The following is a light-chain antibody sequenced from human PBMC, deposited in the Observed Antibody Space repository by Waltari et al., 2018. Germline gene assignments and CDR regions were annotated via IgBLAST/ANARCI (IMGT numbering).Light chain of an antibody. CDR3: QQSYSPLT. CDR2: AAS. V-gene: IGKV1-39*01. CDR1: QSISTY. Sequence: DFQMTQSPSSLSASVGDRVTITCRASQSISTYLYWYQQKPGKAPNLLIYAASSLQSGVPSRFSGSGSGTDFTLTISSLQPEDFATYYCQQSYSPLTFGGGTKV. J-gene: IGKJ4*01.